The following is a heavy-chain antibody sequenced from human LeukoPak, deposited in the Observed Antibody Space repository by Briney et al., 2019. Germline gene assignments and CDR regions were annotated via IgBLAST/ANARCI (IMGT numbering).Heavy chain of an antibody. Sequence: SQTLSLTCAISGDSVSSNSAAWNWIRQSPSRGLEWLGRTYYRSKWYNDYAVSVKSRITINPDTSKNQFSLQLNSVTPEDTAVYYCAREYYYDSSGYYFLWYNWFDPWGQGTLVTVSS. D-gene: IGHD3-22*01. V-gene: IGHV6-1*01. CDR2: TYYRSKWYN. CDR1: GDSVSSNSAA. J-gene: IGHJ5*02. CDR3: AREYYYDSSGYYFLWYNWFDP.